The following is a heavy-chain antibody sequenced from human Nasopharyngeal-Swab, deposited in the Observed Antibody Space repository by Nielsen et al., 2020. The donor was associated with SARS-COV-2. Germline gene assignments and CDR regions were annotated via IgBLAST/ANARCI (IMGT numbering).Heavy chain of an antibody. J-gene: IGHJ5*02. Sequence: SETLSLTCTVSGASMSDYYWSWIRQPPGRGLEWIGYIYNRGSTKYNPSLKGRVTFSGDTSKNQFSLKLNSVTTADTAVYYCVRDWGWFCSTGGCTHWFDPWGRGTLVTVSS. CDR2: IYNRGST. CDR3: VRDWGWFCSTGGCTHWFDP. V-gene: IGHV4-59*01. D-gene: IGHD2-2*01. CDR1: GASMSDYY.